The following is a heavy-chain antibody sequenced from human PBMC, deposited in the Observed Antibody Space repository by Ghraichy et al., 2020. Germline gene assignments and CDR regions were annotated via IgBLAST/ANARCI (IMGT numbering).Heavy chain of an antibody. CDR3: AKDKAIIATAGGNYYYYGMDV. Sequence: GGSLRLSCAASGFTFDDYTMHWVRQAPGKGLEWVSLISWDGGSTYYADSVKGRFTISRDNSKNSLYLQMNSLRTEDTALYYCAKDKAIIATAGGNYYYYGMDVWGQGTTVTVPS. CDR1: GFTFDDYT. D-gene: IGHD6-13*01. J-gene: IGHJ6*02. CDR2: ISWDGGST. V-gene: IGHV3-43*01.